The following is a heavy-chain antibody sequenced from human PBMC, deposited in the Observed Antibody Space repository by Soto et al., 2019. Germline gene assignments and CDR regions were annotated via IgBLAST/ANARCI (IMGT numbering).Heavy chain of an antibody. CDR3: ARVLVPTYYDFWSGPNSYYYYGMDV. CDR1: GGSISSYY. Sequence: PSETLSLTCTVSGGSISSYYWSWIRQPPGKGLEWIGYIYYSGSTNYNPSLKSRVAISVDTSKNQFSLKLSSVTAADTAVYYCARVLVPTYYDFWSGPNSYYYYGMDVRGQGTTVTVSS. J-gene: IGHJ6*02. V-gene: IGHV4-59*01. D-gene: IGHD3-3*01. CDR2: IYYSGST.